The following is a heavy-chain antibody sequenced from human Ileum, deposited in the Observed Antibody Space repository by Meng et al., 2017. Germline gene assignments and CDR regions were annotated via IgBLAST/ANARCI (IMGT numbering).Heavy chain of an antibody. V-gene: IGHV4-39*01. CDR2: IYYSGST. Sequence: QLQLQESGPGLVKPSETLSLTCTVSGGSISSSSYYWGGIRQPPGKGLEWIGSIYYSGSTYYNPSLKSRVTISVDTSKNQFSLKLSSVTAADTAVYYCAQPRITMTLGGFRTGWFGPWGQGTLVTVSS. D-gene: IGHD3-22*01. J-gene: IGHJ5*02. CDR1: GGSISSSSYY. CDR3: AQPRITMTLGGFRTGWFGP.